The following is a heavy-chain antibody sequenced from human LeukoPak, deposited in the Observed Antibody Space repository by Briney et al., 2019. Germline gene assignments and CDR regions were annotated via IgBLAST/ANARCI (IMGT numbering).Heavy chain of an antibody. D-gene: IGHD1-26*01. V-gene: IGHV3-23*01. J-gene: IGHJ4*02. Sequence: GGSLRLSCAASGFTFNSYGMSWVRQAPGKGLEWVSAISGSGGSTYYADSVKGRFTISRDNSKNTLYLQMNSLRAEDTAVYYCAKRVVGATLDYWGQGTLVTVSS. CDR2: ISGSGGST. CDR3: AKRVVGATLDY. CDR1: GFTFNSYG.